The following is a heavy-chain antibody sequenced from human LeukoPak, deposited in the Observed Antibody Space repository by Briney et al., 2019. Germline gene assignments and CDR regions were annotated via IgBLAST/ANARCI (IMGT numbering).Heavy chain of an antibody. CDR2: IYSGGST. V-gene: IGHV3-66*01. CDR1: GFTVSSNF. J-gene: IGHJ2*01. CDR3: AKNLLGSESFSWYFDL. D-gene: IGHD1-26*01. Sequence: PGGSLRLSCAASGFTVSSNFMSWVRQAPGKGLEWVSVIYSGGSTYYADSVKGRVTISRDNSKNTLYLQMNSLRAEDTAVYYCAKNLLGSESFSWYFDLWGRGTLVTVSS.